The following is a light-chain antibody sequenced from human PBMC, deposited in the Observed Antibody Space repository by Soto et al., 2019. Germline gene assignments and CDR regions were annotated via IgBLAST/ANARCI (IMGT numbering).Light chain of an antibody. CDR1: QSVGSY. CDR3: QQYGGMPIT. J-gene: IGKJ4*01. Sequence: EIVLIQSPATLSLSPGERATLSCRASQSVGSYLAWYQHKPGQAPRLLISDASNRATGIPARFSGGGSGTDFTLTIEKLEPEDFAVYYCQQYGGMPITFGGGTKVDIK. CDR2: DAS. V-gene: IGKV3-11*01.